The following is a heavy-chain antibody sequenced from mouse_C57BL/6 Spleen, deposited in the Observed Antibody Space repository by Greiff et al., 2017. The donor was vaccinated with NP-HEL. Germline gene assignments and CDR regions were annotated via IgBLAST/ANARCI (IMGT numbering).Heavy chain of an antibody. V-gene: IGHV1-15*01. D-gene: IGHD1-3*01. Sequence: QVQLQQSGAELVRPGASVTLSCKASGYTFTDYEMHWVKQTPVHGLEWIGAIDPETGGTAYNQKFKGKAILTADKSSSTAYMALRSLPSEDSAVYYCTRSGLDYWGQGTTLTVSS. CDR2: IDPETGGT. CDR1: GYTFTDYE. J-gene: IGHJ2*01. CDR3: TRSGLDY.